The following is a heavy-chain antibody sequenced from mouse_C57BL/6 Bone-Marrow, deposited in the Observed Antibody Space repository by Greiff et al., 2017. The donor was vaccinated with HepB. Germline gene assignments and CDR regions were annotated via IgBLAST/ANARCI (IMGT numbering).Heavy chain of an antibody. D-gene: IGHD4-1*01. J-gene: IGHJ4*01. CDR3: ARRLGPWAMDY. CDR1: GFTFSDYG. V-gene: IGHV5-17*01. CDR2: ISSGSSTI. Sequence: EVKVVESGGGLVKPGGSLKLSCAASGFTFSDYGMHWVRQAPEKGLEWVAYISSGSSTIYYADTVKGRFTISRDNAKNTLFLQMTSLRSEDTAMYYCARRLGPWAMDYWGQGTSVTVSS.